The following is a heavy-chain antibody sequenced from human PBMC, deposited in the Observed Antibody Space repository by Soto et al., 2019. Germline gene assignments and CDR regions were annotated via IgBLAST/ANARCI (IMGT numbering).Heavy chain of an antibody. V-gene: IGHV3-30-3*01. CDR3: AREAPMAV. CDR1: GFTFSSYA. J-gene: IGHJ6*02. CDR2: ISYDGSNK. Sequence: QVQLVESGGGVVQPGRSLRLSCAASGFTFSSYAMHWVRQAPGKGLEWVAVISYDGSNKYYADSVKGRFTISRDSSKNTLYLQMKSLRAEDTAVYYCAREAPMAVWGQGSTVTVSS.